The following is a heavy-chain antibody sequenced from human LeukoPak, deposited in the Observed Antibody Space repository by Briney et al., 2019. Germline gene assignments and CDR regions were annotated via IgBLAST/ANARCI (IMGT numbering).Heavy chain of an antibody. J-gene: IGHJ4*02. V-gene: IGHV1-2*02. D-gene: IGHD3-16*02. Sequence: ASLKVSCRACGYTFTDYYIHGVRHAPRKTFEGMGWINPNSGYAEYAKNFQDRVTMTRDTSFNTAYMELSRLKSDDTAVYYCARQEDSGELSPTRGQGTLVTVSS. CDR1: GYTFTDYY. CDR3: ARQEDSGELSPT. CDR2: INPNSGYA.